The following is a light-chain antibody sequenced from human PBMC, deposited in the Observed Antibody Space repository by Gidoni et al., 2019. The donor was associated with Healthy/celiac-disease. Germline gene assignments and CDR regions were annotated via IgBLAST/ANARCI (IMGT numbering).Light chain of an antibody. CDR3: QQYNNWPPMYT. CDR2: GAA. J-gene: IGKJ2*01. V-gene: IGKV3-15*01. CDR1: QSVSTN. Sequence: LVMTRSPPTLSVSPGARATLSCRASQSVSTNLAWYQQKPGQAPRLLLYGAATRATGIPARFSGSGSGTEFTLTISSLQSEDFAFYYCQQYNNWPPMYTFGQGTKLEIK.